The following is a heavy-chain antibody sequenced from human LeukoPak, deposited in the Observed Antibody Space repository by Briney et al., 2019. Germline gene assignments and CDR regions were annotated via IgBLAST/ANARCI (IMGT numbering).Heavy chain of an antibody. CDR3: ARLSTQGGFWRGSNWFDP. Sequence: GGSLTLSCAASGFTFSNYWMYWVRQAPGKGLLWVSYISNDGNTRVYADSVKGRFTISRDNAKNSLFLQMNSLRAEDTAVYYCARLSTQGGFWRGSNWFDPWGQGTLVTVSS. J-gene: IGHJ5*02. CDR1: GFTFSNYW. D-gene: IGHD3-3*01. V-gene: IGHV3-74*01. CDR2: ISNDGNTR.